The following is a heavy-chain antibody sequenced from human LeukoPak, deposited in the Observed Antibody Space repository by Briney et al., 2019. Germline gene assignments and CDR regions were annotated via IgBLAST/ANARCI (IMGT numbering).Heavy chain of an antibody. CDR2: IFESGST. CDR3: ARKGFVGATDHDSFDV. CDR1: GVSISGSTYF. D-gene: IGHD1-26*01. Sequence: PSETLSLTCTVSGVSISGSTYFWGWIRQPPGKGLEWFGSIFESGSTYYNPALKSRVTITVDTSRNQFSLKLTSVTPSDTAVYYCARKGFVGATDHDSFDVWGQGTMVTVSS. J-gene: IGHJ3*01. V-gene: IGHV4-39*01.